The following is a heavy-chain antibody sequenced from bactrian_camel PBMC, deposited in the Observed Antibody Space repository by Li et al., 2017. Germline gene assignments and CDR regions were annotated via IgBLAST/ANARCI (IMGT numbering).Heavy chain of an antibody. Sequence: VQLVESGGGSVQAGGSVNLTCVSSKSTSDISVAWFRQAPGKGREEVARIQTNGISTYAPSVKGRFTMSQDYARSTLFLEMHSLKTDDTAVYMCAARSRILGTKCGCWGQGTQVTVS. CDR3: AARSRILGTKCGC. D-gene: IGHD7*01. J-gene: IGHJ4*01. CDR1: KSTSDIS. V-gene: IGHV3S53*01. CDR2: IQTNGIS.